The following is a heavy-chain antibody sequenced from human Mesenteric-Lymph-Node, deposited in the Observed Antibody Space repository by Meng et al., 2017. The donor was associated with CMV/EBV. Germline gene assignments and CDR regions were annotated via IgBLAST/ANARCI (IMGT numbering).Heavy chain of an antibody. D-gene: IGHD6-6*01. CDR1: GFTFNSFA. V-gene: IGHV3-30*04. CDR3: ARDLGGSSSMDV. Sequence: GESLKISCAASGFTFNSFAVHWVRQAPGKGLEWVAVISYDGSDKYYADSVKGRFTISRDNAKNLLYLQMNSLRAEDTAVYYCARDLGGSSSMDVWGQGTTVTVSS. J-gene: IGHJ6*02. CDR2: ISYDGSDK.